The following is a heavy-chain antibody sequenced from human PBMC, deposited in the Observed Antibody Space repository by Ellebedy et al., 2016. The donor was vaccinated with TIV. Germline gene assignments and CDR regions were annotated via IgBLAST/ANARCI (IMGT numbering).Heavy chain of an antibody. Sequence: SGPTLVKPTQTLALTCTFSGFSLSTSGVGVGWIRQPPGKALEWLAVIYWDDDKRYSPSLKSRRTITKDTSKNQVVLTMTNVDPVDTATYYCTHRGPTGINDYWGQGTLVTVSS. D-gene: IGHD4-17*01. CDR2: IYWDDDK. V-gene: IGHV2-5*02. CDR1: GFSLSTSGVG. J-gene: IGHJ4*02. CDR3: THRGPTGINDY.